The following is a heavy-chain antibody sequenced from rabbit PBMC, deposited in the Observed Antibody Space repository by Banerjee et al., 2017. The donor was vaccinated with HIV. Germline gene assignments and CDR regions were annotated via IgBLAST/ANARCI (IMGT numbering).Heavy chain of an antibody. CDR3: ARYRAGYAGSINL. V-gene: IGHV1S40*01. Sequence: QSLEESGGDLVKPGASLTLTCTASGFSFSSSYWICWVRQAPGKGLEWIACIYVGSSGITYYASWAKGRFTISKTSSTTVTLQMTSLTAADTATYFCARYRAGYAGSINLWGPGTLVTVS. J-gene: IGHJ4*01. CDR1: GFSFSSSYW. CDR2: IYVGSSGIT. D-gene: IGHD4-2*01.